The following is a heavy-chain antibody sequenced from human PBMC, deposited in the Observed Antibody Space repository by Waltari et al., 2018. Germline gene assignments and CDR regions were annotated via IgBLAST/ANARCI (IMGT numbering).Heavy chain of an antibody. CDR2: IYHSGST. Sequence: QVQLQESGPGLVKPSETLSLTCAVSGYSISSGYYWGWIRQPPGKGLEWIGSIYHSGSTYYNPSLKSRVTISVDTSKNQFSRKLSSVTAADTAVYYCARNSYDGPEDYWGQGTLVTVSS. CDR1: GYSISSGYY. V-gene: IGHV4-38-2*01. J-gene: IGHJ4*02. CDR3: ARNSYDGPEDY. D-gene: IGHD5-12*01.